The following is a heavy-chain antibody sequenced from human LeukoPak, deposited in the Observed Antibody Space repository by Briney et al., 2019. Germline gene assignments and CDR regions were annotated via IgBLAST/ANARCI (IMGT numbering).Heavy chain of an antibody. Sequence: PGGSLRLSCAASGFTFNDYYMSWIRQAPGKGLEWVSYISSSGNTIYYADSVKGRFTISRDNAKNSLYLQMNSLRAEDTAVYYCARAGFYPDWYFDYWGQGTLDTVSS. CDR1: GFTFNDYY. CDR3: ARAGFYPDWYFDY. D-gene: IGHD2-21*01. J-gene: IGHJ4*02. CDR2: ISSSGNTI. V-gene: IGHV3-11*01.